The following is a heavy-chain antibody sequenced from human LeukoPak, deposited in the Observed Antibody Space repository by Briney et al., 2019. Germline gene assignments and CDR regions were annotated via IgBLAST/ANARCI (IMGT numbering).Heavy chain of an antibody. V-gene: IGHV3-33*08. Sequence: GGSLRLSCAASGFSLSDAWMNWVRQAPGKGLEWVAVIWYDGSNKYYADSVKGRFTISRDNSKNTLYLQMNSLRAEDTAVYYCARDLCSSTSCIYYYYYYGMDVWGQGTTVTVSS. D-gene: IGHD2-2*01. J-gene: IGHJ6*02. CDR1: GFSLSDAW. CDR3: ARDLCSSTSCIYYYYYYGMDV. CDR2: IWYDGSNK.